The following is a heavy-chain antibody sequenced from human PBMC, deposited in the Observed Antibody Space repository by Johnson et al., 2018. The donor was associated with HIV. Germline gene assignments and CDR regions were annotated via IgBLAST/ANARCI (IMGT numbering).Heavy chain of an antibody. D-gene: IGHD6-19*01. CDR3: AKDRSTGWYPAFDI. V-gene: IGHV3-30*04. J-gene: IGHJ3*02. CDR1: GFTFSSYA. CDR2: ISYDGSNK. Sequence: QVQLVESGGGVVQPGRSLRLSCAASGFTFSSYAMHWVRQAPGKGLEWVAVISYDGSNKHYADSVKGRFTISRDNSKNTLYLQMNSLRAEDTALYYCAKDRSTGWYPAFDIWGQGTMVTVSS.